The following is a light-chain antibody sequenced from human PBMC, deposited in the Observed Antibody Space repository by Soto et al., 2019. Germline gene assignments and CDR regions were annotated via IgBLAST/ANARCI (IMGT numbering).Light chain of an antibody. CDR2: SAS. V-gene: IGKV3-15*01. Sequence: EIVMTQSPATLSVSPGEGVALSCRASQFVSSNLAWYQQKAGQAPRLLIYSASTRATGIPARFSGSGSGTEFTLTISSLQSEDFAVYYCQQYNNWPRTFAQGTKV. CDR1: QFVSSN. CDR3: QQYNNWPRT. J-gene: IGKJ1*01.